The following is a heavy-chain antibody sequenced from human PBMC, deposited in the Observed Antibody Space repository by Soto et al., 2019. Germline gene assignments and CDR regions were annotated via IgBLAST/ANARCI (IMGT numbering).Heavy chain of an antibody. CDR1: GFTFSSNA. D-gene: IGHD2-2*01. V-gene: IGHV3-23*01. J-gene: IGHJ4*02. Sequence: EVQLLESGGGLVQPGGSLRLSCAASGFTFSSNAMSWVRQAPGKGLEWISAISDGGGKTYYADSVKGRFTISRDNSKNTLDLQMNSLRAEGTAVYDCARDFCGSTSCHGGNFEYWGQGTLVTVSS. CDR2: ISDGGGKT. CDR3: ARDFCGSTSCHGGNFEY.